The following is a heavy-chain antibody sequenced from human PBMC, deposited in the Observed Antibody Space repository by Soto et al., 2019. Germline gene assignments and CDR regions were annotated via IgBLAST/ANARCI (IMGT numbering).Heavy chain of an antibody. CDR2: IYYSGST. J-gene: IGHJ4*02. Sequence: PSETLSLTCTVSGGSISSSSYYWGWIRQPPGKGLEWIGSIYYSGSTYYNPSLKSLVTISVDTSKNQFSLKLSSVTAADTAVYYCARSNYYDSSGYYYAYYFNYRGQGTLVTVSS. D-gene: IGHD3-22*01. CDR1: GGSISSSSYY. CDR3: ARSNYYDSSGYYYAYYFNY. V-gene: IGHV4-39*01.